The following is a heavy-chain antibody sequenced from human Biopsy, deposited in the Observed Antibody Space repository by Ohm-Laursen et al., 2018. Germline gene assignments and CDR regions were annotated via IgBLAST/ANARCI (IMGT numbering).Heavy chain of an antibody. Sequence: GTLSLTCSVSGGLNSNYYWSWVRQSAGKGLEWIGRLYTSGDTNYNPSLKSRVSVSEDTSRRQFSLGLTSVTAADTAVYYCATGPKRLTGTSYFESWGRGILVTVSS. D-gene: IGHD1-7*01. CDR3: ATGPKRLTGTSYFES. CDR2: LYTSGDT. J-gene: IGHJ4*02. V-gene: IGHV4-4*07. CDR1: GGLNSNYY.